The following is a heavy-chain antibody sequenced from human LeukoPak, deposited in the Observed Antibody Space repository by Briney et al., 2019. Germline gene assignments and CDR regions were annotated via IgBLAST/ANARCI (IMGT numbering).Heavy chain of an antibody. CDR2: INEDASTI. Sequence: SGGSLRLSCAASGFTFSSYWMHWVRQAPGKGLVWVARINEDASTIHDADSVRAQLTHSRDNAENKLFLQVDSLSDEDTDVYYCARDLVLVMTPGDDFDYWGQGTLDTVSS. D-gene: IGHD2-21*01. CDR1: GFTFSSYW. CDR3: ARDLVLVMTPGDDFDY. J-gene: IGHJ4*02. V-gene: IGHV3-74*01.